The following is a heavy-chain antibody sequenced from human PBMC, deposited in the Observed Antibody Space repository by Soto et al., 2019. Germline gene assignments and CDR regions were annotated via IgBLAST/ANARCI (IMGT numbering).Heavy chain of an antibody. CDR1: GFNFSDHY. CDR2: ISGSSRYT. CDR3: ARHTSGWHYYDY. V-gene: IGHV3-11*06. D-gene: IGHD6-19*01. J-gene: IGHJ4*02. Sequence: PGGSLRLSCAASGFNFSDHYMNWIRPAPGKGLEWVSYISGSSRYTNFADSVKGRFTISRNNAKNSLYLKMNSLRAEDTAVYYCARHTSGWHYYDYWGQGTPVTVSS.